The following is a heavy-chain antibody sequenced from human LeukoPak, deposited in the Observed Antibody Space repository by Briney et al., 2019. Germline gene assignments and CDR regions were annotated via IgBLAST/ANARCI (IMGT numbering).Heavy chain of an antibody. D-gene: IGHD3-22*01. CDR3: ARGMIVVDLDY. V-gene: IGHV3-7*01. J-gene: IGHJ4*02. CDR2: IKQDGSEK. CDR1: GFTFSSYW. Sequence: GGSLRLSCAASGFTFSSYWMSWVRQAPGKGLEWVANIKQDGSEKYYVDSVKGRFTISRDNAKNSQYLQMNSLRAEDTAVYYCARGMIVVDLDYWGQGTLVTVSS.